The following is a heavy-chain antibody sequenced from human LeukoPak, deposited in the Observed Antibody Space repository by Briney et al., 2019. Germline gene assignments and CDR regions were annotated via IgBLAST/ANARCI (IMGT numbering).Heavy chain of an antibody. CDR2: MNPNSGNT. Sequence: ASVKVSCKASGYTFTRYDINWVRQATGQGLEWMGWMNPNSGNTGYAQKFQGRVTITRNTSISTAYMELSSLRSEDTAVYYCARGLKSRRLDYWGQGTLVTVSS. V-gene: IGHV1-8*03. J-gene: IGHJ4*02. CDR1: GYTFTRYD. CDR3: ARGLKSRRLDY.